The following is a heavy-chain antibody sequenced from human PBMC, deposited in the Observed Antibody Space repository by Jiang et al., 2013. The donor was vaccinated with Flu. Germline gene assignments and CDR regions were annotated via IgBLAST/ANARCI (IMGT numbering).Heavy chain of an antibody. V-gene: IGHV4-59*01. CDR3: ARGKXDGSGSLLYYYGMDV. D-gene: IGHD3-10*01. CDR2: IFDRVST. J-gene: IGHJ6*01. CDR1: GDSISTYY. Sequence: GPGLVKPSETLSLTCTVSGDSISTYYWSWIRQPPGKGLEWIGYIFDRVSTNYNPSLKSRVTMSVDTSNNRFSLRLTSVTAADTAVYYCARGKXDGSGSLLYYYGMDV.